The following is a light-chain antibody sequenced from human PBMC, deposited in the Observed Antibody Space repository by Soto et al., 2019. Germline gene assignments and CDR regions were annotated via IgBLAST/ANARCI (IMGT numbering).Light chain of an antibody. Sequence: QSVLTQPASVSGSPGQSITISYTGTSSDVGGYNYVSWYQQHPGKAPKLMIYAVTDRPSGVSSRFSGSKSGHTASLTISGLQAEDEADYYCSSYTSSSTLFGTGTKVTVL. CDR1: SSDVGGYNY. J-gene: IGLJ1*01. CDR3: SSYTSSSTL. V-gene: IGLV2-14*01. CDR2: AVT.